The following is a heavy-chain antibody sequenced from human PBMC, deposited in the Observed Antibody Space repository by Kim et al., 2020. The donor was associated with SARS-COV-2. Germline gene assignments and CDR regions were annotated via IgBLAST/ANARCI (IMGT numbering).Heavy chain of an antibody. J-gene: IGHJ3*02. CDR1: GFTFSRYA. D-gene: IGHD6-13*01. CDR3: AREGYGSSWYNDAFDI. V-gene: IGHV3-30-3*01. CDR2: LSYDGSTK. Sequence: GGSLRLSCAASGFTFSRYAIHWVRQAPGKGLEWVAVLSYDGSTKYYAEFVKGRFTISSDNSDNTLYLQMNSLRTEDTAVYYCAREGYGSSWYNDAFDIWGQGTVVTVSS.